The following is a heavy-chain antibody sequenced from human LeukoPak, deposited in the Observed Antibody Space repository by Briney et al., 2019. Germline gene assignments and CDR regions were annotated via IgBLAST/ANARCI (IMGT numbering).Heavy chain of an antibody. D-gene: IGHD6-6*01. Sequence: SETLSLTCAVYGGSFSGYYWSWIRQPPGKGLEWIGEINHSGSTNYNPSLKSRVTISVDTSKNQFSLKLSSVTAADTAVYYCARDGGYSSSSGDRRLDYWGQGTLVTVSS. CDR2: INHSGST. V-gene: IGHV4-34*01. CDR1: GGSFSGYY. CDR3: ARDGGYSSSSGDRRLDY. J-gene: IGHJ4*02.